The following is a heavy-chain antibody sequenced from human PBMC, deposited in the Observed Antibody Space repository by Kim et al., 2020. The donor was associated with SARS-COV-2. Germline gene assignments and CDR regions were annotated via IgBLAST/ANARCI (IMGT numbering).Heavy chain of an antibody. J-gene: IGHJ3*02. CDR3: ARGGTWYAAFDI. D-gene: IGHD2-2*01. V-gene: IGHV1-46*01. Sequence: SYAHKVQGRVTMTRDTSTSTVYMELSSLRSEDTAVYYCARGGTWYAAFDIWGQGTMVTVSS.